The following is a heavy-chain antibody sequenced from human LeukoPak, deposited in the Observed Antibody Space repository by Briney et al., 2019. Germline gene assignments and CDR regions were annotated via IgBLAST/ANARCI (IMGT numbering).Heavy chain of an antibody. J-gene: IGHJ4*02. CDR2: VKQDGSEK. D-gene: IGHD6-13*01. V-gene: IGHV3-7*01. CDR1: GLTLSKYW. CDR3: EKSRRSSCFDRGHYFDY. Sequence: GWALTLSCPASGLTLSKYWFSWVRPAPARELEGVANVKQDGSEKYYLDSVQGRFIISRDNAKKSLSLPAHSMRAEHTAVYYCEKSRRSSCFDRGHYFDYWGQGTLVTVSA.